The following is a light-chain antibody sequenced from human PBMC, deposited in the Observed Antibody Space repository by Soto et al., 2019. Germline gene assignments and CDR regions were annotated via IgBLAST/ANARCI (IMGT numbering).Light chain of an antibody. V-gene: IGKV1-39*01. J-gene: IGKJ1*01. CDR1: QSISSY. Sequence: DIQMTQSPSSLSASVGDRVTITCRASQSISSYLNWYQQKPGKAPKLLICAASSLQSGVPSRFSGSGSGTDFTLTISSLQPEDFATCYCQQSYSTPPTFGQGTKV. CDR3: QQSYSTPPT. CDR2: AAS.